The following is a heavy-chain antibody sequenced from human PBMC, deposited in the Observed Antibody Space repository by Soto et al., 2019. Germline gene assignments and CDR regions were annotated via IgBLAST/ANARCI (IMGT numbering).Heavy chain of an antibody. CDR1: GGTFSSYA. Sequence: QVQLVQSGAEGKKPGSSVKVSCKASGGTFSSYAISWVRQAPGQGLEWMGGIIPIFGTANYAQKFQGRVTITADESTSTAYMELSSLRSEDTAVYYCARESTSVYCSGGSCYSGWFDPWGQGTLVTVSS. V-gene: IGHV1-69*01. J-gene: IGHJ5*02. CDR2: IIPIFGTA. CDR3: ARESTSVYCSGGSCYSGWFDP. D-gene: IGHD2-15*01.